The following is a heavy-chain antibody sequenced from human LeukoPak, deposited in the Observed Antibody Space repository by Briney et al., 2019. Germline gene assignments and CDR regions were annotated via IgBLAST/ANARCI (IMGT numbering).Heavy chain of an antibody. D-gene: IGHD2-2*01. V-gene: IGHV4-38-2*02. J-gene: IGHJ5*02. CDR3: ATSPTYQLLLWFDP. CDR1: GYAISSGYY. CDR2: MYHSGST. Sequence: SETLSLTCTVSGYAISSGYYWGWIRPPPGKGLEWIGSMYHSGSTYYNPSLKSRVTISVDTSKNQFSLKLSSVTAADTAVYYCATSPTYQLLLWFDPWGQGTLVTVSS.